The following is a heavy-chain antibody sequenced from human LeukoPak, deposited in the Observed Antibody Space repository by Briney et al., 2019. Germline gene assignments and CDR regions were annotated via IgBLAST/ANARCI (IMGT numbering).Heavy chain of an antibody. D-gene: IGHD3-22*01. CDR2: INPNSGGT. V-gene: IGHV1-2*02. J-gene: IGHJ4*02. Sequence: ASVKVSCKASGYTFTGYYMHWVRQAPGQGLEWMGWINPNSGGTNYAQKFQGRVTMTRDTSISTAYMELSRLRSDDTAVYYCARPNYHDSSGYYDGDYWGQGTLVTVPS. CDR1: GYTFTGYY. CDR3: ARPNYHDSSGYYDGDY.